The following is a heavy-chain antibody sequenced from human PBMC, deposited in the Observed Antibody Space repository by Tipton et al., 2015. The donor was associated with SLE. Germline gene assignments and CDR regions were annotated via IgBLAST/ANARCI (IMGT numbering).Heavy chain of an antibody. CDR2: IYYSGST. V-gene: IGHV4-30-4*01. CDR1: GGSISSGDYY. CDR3: ARVLYGSGSPFDY. Sequence: TLSLTCTVSGGSISSGDYYWSWIRQPPGKGLEWIGYIYYSGSTYYNPSLKSRVTISVDTSKNQFSLKLSSVTAADTAVYYCARVLYGSGSPFDYWGQGTLVTVSS. J-gene: IGHJ4*02. D-gene: IGHD3-10*01.